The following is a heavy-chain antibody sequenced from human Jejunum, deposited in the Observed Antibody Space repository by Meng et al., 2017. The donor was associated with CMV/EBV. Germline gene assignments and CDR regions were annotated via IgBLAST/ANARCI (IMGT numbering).Heavy chain of an antibody. D-gene: IGHD3-16*01. CDR2: ISPYNGNT. CDR3: ARKLRGGGWFDP. J-gene: IGHJ5*02. CDR1: GYSFTAYY. V-gene: IGHV1-18*04. Sequence: QVQLVQSGAEVKKPGASVKVSCKASGYSFTAYYIHWVRQAPGQGLEWMGWISPYNGNTKYAQNLQGRVTLTTDISTSTAYMELRSLRSDDTAVYYCARKLRGGGWFDPWGQGTLVTVSS.